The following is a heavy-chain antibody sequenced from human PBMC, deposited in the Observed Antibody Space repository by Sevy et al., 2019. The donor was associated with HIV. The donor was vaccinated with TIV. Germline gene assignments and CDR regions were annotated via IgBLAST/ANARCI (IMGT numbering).Heavy chain of an antibody. CDR1: GIIFTTSG. V-gene: IGHV3-30*18. J-gene: IGHJ6*02. CDR3: AKDFTGYNGMDV. D-gene: IGHD3-9*01. Sequence: GGCLRLSCAVSGIIFTTSGMHWVRQAPGKGLEWVAVISYDGRNKFYGDSVKGRFTVSRDNSKNILFLQMNSLRAEDTAVYYCAKDFTGYNGMDVWGQGTMVIVSS. CDR2: ISYDGRNK.